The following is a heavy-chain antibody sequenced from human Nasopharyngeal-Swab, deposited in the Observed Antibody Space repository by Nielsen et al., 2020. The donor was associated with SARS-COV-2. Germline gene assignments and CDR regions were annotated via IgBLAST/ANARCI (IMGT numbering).Heavy chain of an antibody. CDR2: ISSSSYI. J-gene: IGHJ4*02. Sequence: GGSLRLSCAASGFTFSSYGMHWVRQAPGKGLEWVSSISSSSYIYYADSVKGRFTISRDNAKNSLYLQMNSLRAEDTAVYYCARGGGSYRHFDYWGQGTLVTVSS. CDR3: ARGGGSYRHFDY. CDR1: GFTFSSYG. D-gene: IGHD1-26*01. V-gene: IGHV3-21*01.